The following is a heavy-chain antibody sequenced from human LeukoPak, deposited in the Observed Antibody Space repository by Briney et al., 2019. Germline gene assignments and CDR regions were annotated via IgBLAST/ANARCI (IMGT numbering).Heavy chain of an antibody. CDR3: ANVVLPAATLPSDYYHMDV. CDR2: IIPIFGTA. Sequence: SVKVSCKASGYTFTSYDINWVRQAPGQGLEWMGGIIPIFGTANYAQKFQGRVTITADESTSTAYMELSSLRSEDTAVYYCANVVLPAATLPSDYYHMDVWGKGTTVTVSS. J-gene: IGHJ6*03. V-gene: IGHV1-69*13. D-gene: IGHD2-2*01. CDR1: GYTFTSYD.